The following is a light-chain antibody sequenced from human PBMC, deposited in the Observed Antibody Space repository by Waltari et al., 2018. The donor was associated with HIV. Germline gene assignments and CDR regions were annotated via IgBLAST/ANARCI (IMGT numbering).Light chain of an antibody. V-gene: IGLV3-1*01. J-gene: IGLJ1*01. CDR1: KLGNKY. Sequence: YDLTQPPSVSVSPGQTATITCSGDKLGNKYVSRYRQRPGQSPVLVIYSDAKRPSGIPERFSGSNSGSTATLTISGTQAMDEGDYYCQAWDTTTAVFGTGTRVTVL. CDR2: SDA. CDR3: QAWDTTTAV.